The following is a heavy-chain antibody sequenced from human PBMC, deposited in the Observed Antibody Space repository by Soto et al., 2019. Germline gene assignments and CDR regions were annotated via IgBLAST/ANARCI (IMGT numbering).Heavy chain of an antibody. Sequence: GGSLRLSCSVSGFIFSSFAMHWVRQAPGKGLKYVSAISDNGGGTYYADSVKGRFTISRDNSKNTLYLQMSTLRPEDTAVYYCVKDMYYDFWSGSHDYWGQGTLVTVSS. CDR1: GFIFSSFA. CDR2: ISDNGGGT. V-gene: IGHV3-64D*06. CDR3: VKDMYYDFWSGSHDY. J-gene: IGHJ4*02. D-gene: IGHD3-3*01.